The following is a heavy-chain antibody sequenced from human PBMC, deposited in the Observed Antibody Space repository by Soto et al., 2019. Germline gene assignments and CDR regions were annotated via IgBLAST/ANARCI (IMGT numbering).Heavy chain of an antibody. V-gene: IGHV1-69*01. J-gene: IGHJ4*02. Sequence: QVQLVQSGAEMKKPGSSVKVSCKASGGTFSSYAISWVRQAPGQGLEWMGGIIPIFGTANYAQKFQGRVTITADESTSTAYMELSSLRSEDTAVYYCARGGYCSGGSCYSAFDYWGQGTLVTVSS. CDR3: ARGGYCSGGSCYSAFDY. CDR1: GGTFSSYA. CDR2: IIPIFGTA. D-gene: IGHD2-15*01.